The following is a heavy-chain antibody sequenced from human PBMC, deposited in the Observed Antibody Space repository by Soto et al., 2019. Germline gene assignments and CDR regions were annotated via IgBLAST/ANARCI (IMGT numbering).Heavy chain of an antibody. Sequence: QVQLQQWGAGLLKPSETLSLTCAVYGGSFSGHYWSWIRQYPGKGLEWIAEINHRGRTNYNPSLKSRVSISVDKSKYQFSLRLGSVPAADTAVYYCARGYPRSIFSTALATSYWFDSWGQGGLVTVSS. CDR3: ARGYPRSIFSTALATSYWFDS. J-gene: IGHJ5*01. V-gene: IGHV4-34*01. CDR2: INHRGRT. CDR1: GGSFSGHY. D-gene: IGHD2-21*01.